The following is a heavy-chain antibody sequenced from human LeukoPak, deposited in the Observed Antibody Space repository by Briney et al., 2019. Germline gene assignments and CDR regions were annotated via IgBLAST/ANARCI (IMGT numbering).Heavy chain of an antibody. CDR3: ARGGYDCWSGSKNWFDP. CDR1: GGSISSYY. Sequence: SETLSLTCTVSGGSISSYYWSWIRQPPGKGLGWIGYIYYSGSTNYNPSLKSRVTISVDTSKNQFSLKLSSVTAADTAVYYCARGGYDCWSGSKNWFDPWGQGTLVTVSS. D-gene: IGHD3-3*01. J-gene: IGHJ5*02. CDR2: IYYSGST. V-gene: IGHV4-59*01.